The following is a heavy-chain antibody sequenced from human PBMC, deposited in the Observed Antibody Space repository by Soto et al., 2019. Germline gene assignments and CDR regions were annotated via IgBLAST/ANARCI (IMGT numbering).Heavy chain of an antibody. Sequence: PGESLKISCKGSGYSFTSYWIGWVRQMPGKGLEWMGIIYPGDSDTRYSPSFQGQVTISADKSISTAYLQWSSLKASDTAMYYCATSQQPMVRGVIQVYFDYRGPGTMVTVYS. CDR1: GYSFTSYW. CDR2: IYPGDSDT. CDR3: ATSQQPMVRGVIQVYFDY. J-gene: IGHJ4*01. D-gene: IGHD3-10*01. V-gene: IGHV5-51*01.